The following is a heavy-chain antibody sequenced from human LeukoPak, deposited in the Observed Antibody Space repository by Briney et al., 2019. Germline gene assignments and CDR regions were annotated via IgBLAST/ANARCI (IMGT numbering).Heavy chain of an antibody. CDR2: MNPNSGST. V-gene: IGHV1-8*03. CDR1: GYTFTSYD. Sequence: GASVKVSCKASGYTFTSYDINWVRQATGQGLEWMGWMNPNSGSTGYAQKFQGRVTITRNTSISTAYMELSNLRSEDTAVYYCARGFLGSTGAFDIWGQGTMVTVSS. J-gene: IGHJ3*02. D-gene: IGHD1-26*01. CDR3: ARGFLGSTGAFDI.